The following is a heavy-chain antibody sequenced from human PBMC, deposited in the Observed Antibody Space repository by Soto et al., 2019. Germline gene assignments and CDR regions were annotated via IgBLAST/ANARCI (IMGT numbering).Heavy chain of an antibody. J-gene: IGHJ4*02. Sequence: QVQLQQWGAGLLKPSETLSLTCAVYGGSFSGYYWSWIRQPPGKGLEWIGEINHSGSTNYNPSLKSLVTISVDTSKNQFSLKLSSVTAADTAVYYCAGGDIVLMVYATFDYWGQGTLVTVSS. V-gene: IGHV4-34*01. CDR3: AGGDIVLMVYATFDY. D-gene: IGHD2-8*01. CDR2: INHSGST. CDR1: GGSFSGYY.